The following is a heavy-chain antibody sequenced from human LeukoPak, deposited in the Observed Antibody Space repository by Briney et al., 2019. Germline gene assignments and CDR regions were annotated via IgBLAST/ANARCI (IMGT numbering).Heavy chain of an antibody. CDR3: ARHVSSYYYGSGNYRGAYFDC. Sequence: SETLSLTCTVSGGSISSNNYYWGWVRQPPGKGLEWIGSIFYSGSTYYNPSLKSRVTISVDTSKNQFSLKLSSVAAADTAVYYCARHVSSYYYGSGNYRGAYFDCWGQGTLVTVSS. V-gene: IGHV4-39*01. CDR2: IFYSGST. D-gene: IGHD3-10*01. J-gene: IGHJ4*02. CDR1: GGSISSNNYY.